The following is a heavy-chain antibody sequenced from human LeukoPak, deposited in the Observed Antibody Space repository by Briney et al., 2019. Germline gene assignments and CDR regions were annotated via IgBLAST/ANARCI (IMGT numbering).Heavy chain of an antibody. Sequence: PSETLSLTCAVSGGSISSSNWWSWVRQPPGKGLEWIGEIYHSGSTNYNPSLKSRVTISVDKSKNQFSLKLSSVTAADTAVYYCARSLAAAGDFYYYYYMDVWGKGTTVTVSS. J-gene: IGHJ6*03. CDR2: IYHSGST. V-gene: IGHV4-4*02. D-gene: IGHD6-13*01. CDR3: ARSLAAAGDFYYYYYMDV. CDR1: GGSISSSNW.